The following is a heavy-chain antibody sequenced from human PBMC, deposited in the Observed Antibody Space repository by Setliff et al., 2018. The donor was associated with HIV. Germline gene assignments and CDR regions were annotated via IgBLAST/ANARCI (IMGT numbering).Heavy chain of an antibody. D-gene: IGHD2-2*01. J-gene: IGHJ4*02. V-gene: IGHV4-4*07. CDR3: ARADCSSISCHLGLGGGYFDS. CDR1: GGSISGTYY. Sequence: SETLSLTCSVSGGSISGTYYWNWIRQSAGQGLEWLGRIYSSGTSNANPSLKSRVTMSVDTSRNQFSLTLKSVTAADTAVYYCARADCSSISCHLGLGGGYFDSWGRGTLVTVSS. CDR2: IYSSGTS.